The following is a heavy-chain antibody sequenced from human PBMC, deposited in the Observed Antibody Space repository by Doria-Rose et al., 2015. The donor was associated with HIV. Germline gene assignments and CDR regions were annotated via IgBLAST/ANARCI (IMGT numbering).Heavy chain of an antibody. CDR2: IFSDDER. Sequence: QVTLKESGPVLVKPTETLTLTCTVSGVSLSSPGMGVSWIRQPPGKALEWLANIFSDDERSYKTSLESRLTISRGTSKSQVVLTMTDMDPVGTATYYCARIKSSRWYHKYYFDFWGQGTLVIVSA. V-gene: IGHV2-26*01. J-gene: IGHJ4*02. CDR3: ARIKSSRWYHKYYFDF. D-gene: IGHD6-13*01. CDR1: GVSLSSPGMG.